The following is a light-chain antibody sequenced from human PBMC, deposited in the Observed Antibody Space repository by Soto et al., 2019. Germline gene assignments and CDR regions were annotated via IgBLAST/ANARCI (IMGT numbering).Light chain of an antibody. J-gene: IGLJ2*01. CDR2: GNS. CDR1: RSNIGAGYD. CDR3: QSYDSSLSVV. V-gene: IGLV1-40*01. Sequence: QSVLTQPPSVSGAPGQRVTISCTGSRSNIGAGYDVHWYQQLPGTAPKLLIYGNSNGPSGVPDRFSGSKSGTSASLAITGLQAEDEADYYCQSYDSSLSVVFGGGTKLTVL.